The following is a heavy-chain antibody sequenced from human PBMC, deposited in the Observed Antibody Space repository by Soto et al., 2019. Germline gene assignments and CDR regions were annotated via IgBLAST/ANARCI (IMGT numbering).Heavy chain of an antibody. CDR3: ARVAGYCISTSCYGYGMDV. V-gene: IGHV1-3*01. CDR2: INAGNGNT. CDR1: GYTFTSYA. Sequence: GASVKVSCKASGYTFTSYAIDWVRQAPGQRLEWMGWINAGNGNTKYSQKFQGRVTITRDTSASTAYMELSSLRSEDTAVYYCARVAGYCISTSCYGYGMDVWGQGTTVTVSS. D-gene: IGHD2-2*01. J-gene: IGHJ6*02.